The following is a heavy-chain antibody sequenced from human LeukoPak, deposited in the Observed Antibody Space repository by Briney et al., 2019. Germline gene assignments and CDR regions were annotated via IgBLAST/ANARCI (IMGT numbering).Heavy chain of an antibody. CDR1: GFTFSNYV. CDR2: VSSSGGST. J-gene: IGHJ4*02. V-gene: IGHV3-23*01. D-gene: IGHD2-15*01. CDR3: ASTGYCIGGSCYSNYFDH. Sequence: PGGSLRLSCAASGFTFSNYVMSWVRQAPGQGLEWVSAVSSSGGSTYYADSVKGRFTISRDNSKNTLYLQMNSLRAEDTAVYYCASTGYCIGGSCYSNYFDHWGQGTLVTVSS.